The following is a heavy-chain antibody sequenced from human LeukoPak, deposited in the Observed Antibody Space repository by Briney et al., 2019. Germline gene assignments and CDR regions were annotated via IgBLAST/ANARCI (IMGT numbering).Heavy chain of an antibody. CDR3: AREAVGTGDWYFHL. V-gene: IGHV3-74*01. CDR2: LNRDGNST. J-gene: IGHJ2*01. Sequence: PGGSLRLSCAASGFTFSNYWMHWVRQAPGKGLVWVSRLNRDGNSTSYADSVRGRFTISRDNAKNTLYLQMNSLRAEDTAMYYCAREAVGTGDWYFHLWGRGTLVTVSP. D-gene: IGHD7-27*01. CDR1: GFTFSNYW.